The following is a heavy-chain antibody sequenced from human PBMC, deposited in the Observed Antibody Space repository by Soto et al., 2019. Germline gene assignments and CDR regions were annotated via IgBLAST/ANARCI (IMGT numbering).Heavy chain of an antibody. CDR1: LDGFTSYS. J-gene: IGHJ5*02. Sequence: GESLKISCKGSLDGFTSYSISWVRQMPGKGLEWTGTIDPSDSYTNYSPSFQGHVTISADKSISTAYLQWSSLKASDTAMYYCARHTEVGASRNWSERWGQGTMVTISS. V-gene: IGHV5-10-1*01. CDR2: IDPSDSYT. CDR3: ARHTEVGASRNWSER. D-gene: IGHD1-26*01.